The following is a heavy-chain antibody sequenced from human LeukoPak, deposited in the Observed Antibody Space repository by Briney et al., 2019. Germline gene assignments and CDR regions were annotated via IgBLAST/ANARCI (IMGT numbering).Heavy chain of an antibody. CDR2: ISGSGGST. V-gene: IGHV3-23*01. CDR1: EFTFSSYG. CDR3: ARDPNGDYIGTFDM. Sequence: PGGSLRLSCAASEFTFSSYGMSWVRQAPGKGLEWVSSISGSGGSTQNADSVQGRFAISRDNSKNTLYLQMNSLRVEDTAVYFCARDPNGDYIGTFDMWGRGTMVSVSS. J-gene: IGHJ3*02. D-gene: IGHD4-17*01.